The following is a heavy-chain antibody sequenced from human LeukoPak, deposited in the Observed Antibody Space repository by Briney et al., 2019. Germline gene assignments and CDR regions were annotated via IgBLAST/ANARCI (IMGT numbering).Heavy chain of an antibody. V-gene: IGHV4-39*01. J-gene: IGHJ4*02. D-gene: IGHD3-22*01. CDR1: GGSISSSSYH. CDR2: IYYSGST. CDR3: ARHYYDSSGYLMGMGGYFDY. Sequence: SETLSLTCTVSGGSISSSSYHWGWIRQPPGKGLEWIGSIYYSGSTYYNPSFKSRVTISVDTSKNQFSLKLSSVTAADTAVYYCARHYYDSSGYLMGMGGYFDYWGQGTLVTVSS.